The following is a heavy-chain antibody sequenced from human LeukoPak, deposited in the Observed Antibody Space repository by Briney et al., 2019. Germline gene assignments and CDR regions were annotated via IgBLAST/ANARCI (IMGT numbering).Heavy chain of an antibody. Sequence: ASVKVSCKASGYTFTSYGISWVRQAPGQGLEWMGGIIPIFGTANYAQKFQGRVTITADESTSTAYMELSSLRSEDTAVYYCARDLDLKSRAFDIWGQGTMVTVSS. CDR2: IIPIFGTA. V-gene: IGHV1-69*13. CDR3: ARDLDLKSRAFDI. CDR1: GYTFTSYG. J-gene: IGHJ3*02.